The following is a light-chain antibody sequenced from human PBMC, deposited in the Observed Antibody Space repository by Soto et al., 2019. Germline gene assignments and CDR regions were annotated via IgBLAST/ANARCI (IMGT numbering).Light chain of an antibody. J-gene: IGKJ2*01. CDR1: QSINTY. Sequence: EIVLTQSPATLSLSPGDRATLSCRASQSINTYLAWYQQKPGQAPRLLIYDASNRATGIPARFSGSGSGTDLTLTIRSLEPEDFAAYYCQQRASWPYTFGQGTKLEIK. CDR2: DAS. CDR3: QQRASWPYT. V-gene: IGKV3-11*01.